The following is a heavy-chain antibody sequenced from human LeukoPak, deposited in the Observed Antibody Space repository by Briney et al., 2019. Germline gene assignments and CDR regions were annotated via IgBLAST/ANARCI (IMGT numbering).Heavy chain of an antibody. CDR3: ARVSVVGATPFDP. CDR2: IIPILGIA. D-gene: IGHD1-26*01. CDR1: GGTFSSYT. J-gene: IGHJ5*02. V-gene: IGHV1-69*02. Sequence: SVKVSCKASGGTFSSYTISWVRQAPGQGLEWMGRIIPILGIANYAQKFQGRVTITADKSTSTAYMELSSLRSEDTAVYYCARVSVVGATPFDPWGQGTLVAVSS.